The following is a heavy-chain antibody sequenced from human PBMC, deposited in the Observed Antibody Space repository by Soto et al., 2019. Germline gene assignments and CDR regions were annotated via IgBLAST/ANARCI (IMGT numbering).Heavy chain of an antibody. V-gene: IGHV3-33*01. CDR2: IWYDGSNK. CDR3: TRDVSSRYFDL. J-gene: IGHJ2*01. CDR1: GFTFRNYG. Sequence: QVQLVESGGGVVQPGRSLRLSCAASGFTFRNYGMHWVRQAPGKGLEWVALIWYDGSNKFYTDSVKGRFTISRDNSKSRLHLQMNSLRAEDTAVYYCTRDVSSRYFDLWGRGSLVTVSS.